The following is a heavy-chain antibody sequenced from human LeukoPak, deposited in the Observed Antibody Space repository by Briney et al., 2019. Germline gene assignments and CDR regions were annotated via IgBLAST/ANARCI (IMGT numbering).Heavy chain of an antibody. J-gene: IGHJ4*02. V-gene: IGHV3-7*01. CDR2: IKQDGSEE. CDR3: ARGIRRIAAAGTYLGYFDY. D-gene: IGHD6-13*01. CDR1: GFTFSSYW. Sequence: AGGSLRLSCAASGFTFSSYWMSWVRQAPGKGLEWVANIKQDGSEEYYVDSVKGRFSISRDNAKNSLYLQMNSLRAEDTAVYYCARGIRRIAAAGTYLGYFDYWGQGTLVNVSS.